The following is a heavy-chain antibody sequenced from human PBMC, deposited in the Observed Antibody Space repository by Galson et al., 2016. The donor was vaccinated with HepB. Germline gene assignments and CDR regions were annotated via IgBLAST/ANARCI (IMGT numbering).Heavy chain of an antibody. CDR1: GYTLSELS. V-gene: IGHV1-24*01. CDR3: AIEYSSGWDLDH. CDR2: SDPEDGET. Sequence: SVKVSCKVSGYTLSELSMHWVRQAPGKGLEWMGRSDPEDGETIYAQNFQGRVTMTEDTSTDSAHMELSSLRSEDTAMYYCAIEYSSGWDLDHWGQGTLVTVSS. D-gene: IGHD6-19*01. J-gene: IGHJ4*02.